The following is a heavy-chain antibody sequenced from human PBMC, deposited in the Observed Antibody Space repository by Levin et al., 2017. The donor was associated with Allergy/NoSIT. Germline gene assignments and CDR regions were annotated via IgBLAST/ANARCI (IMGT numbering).Heavy chain of an antibody. CDR1: GFTFSNYG. V-gene: IGHV3-33*01. J-gene: IGHJ4*02. CDR2: IWGDGSNR. D-gene: IGHD5-18*01. Sequence: GESLKISCAASGFTFSNYGMHWVRQAPGKGLEWVAVIWGDGSNRYYGDSVKGRFTISRDNSKNTLYLQMNSLRAEDTAVYYCASGYTYGSPFDYWGQGTLVTVSS. CDR3: ASGYTYGSPFDY.